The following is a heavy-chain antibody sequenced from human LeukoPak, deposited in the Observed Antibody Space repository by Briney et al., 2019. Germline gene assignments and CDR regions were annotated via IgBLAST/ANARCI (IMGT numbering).Heavy chain of an antibody. CDR1: GFTFNNYW. D-gene: IGHD2/OR15-2a*01. J-gene: IGHJ4*02. Sequence: GSLRLSCTASGFTFNNYWMSWVRQASGMGLEWIGEINHSGSTNYNPPLKSRVTISVDTYKNQFCLKLSSVTAADTAVYYCARGPLSVYFDYWGQGTLVTVSS. CDR3: ARGPLSVYFDY. CDR2: INHSGST. V-gene: IGHV4-34*01.